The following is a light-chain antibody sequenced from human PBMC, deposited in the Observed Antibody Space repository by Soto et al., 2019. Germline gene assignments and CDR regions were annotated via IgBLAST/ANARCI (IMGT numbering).Light chain of an antibody. V-gene: IGLV2-14*01. Sequence: QSALAQPASVSGSPGQSSTISCTGTSSDIGGYNFVSWYQQHPGKAPKLMIYEVANRPSGVSNRFSGSKSGNTASLTISGLQAEDEADYYCSSYTRSNTYVFGTGTKVTVL. CDR1: SSDIGGYNF. J-gene: IGLJ1*01. CDR3: SSYTRSNTYV. CDR2: EVA.